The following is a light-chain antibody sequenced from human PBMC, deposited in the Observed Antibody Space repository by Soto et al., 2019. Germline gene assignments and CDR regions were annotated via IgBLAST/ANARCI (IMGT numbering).Light chain of an antibody. CDR2: DVT. J-gene: IGLJ1*01. CDR3: SSYTTSNTRQIV. Sequence: QSSLAQPASVSGSPGQSITISCTGTSSDVGGYNYVSRYQHHPGKAPKLIIYDVTNRPSGVSNPFSGSKSGNTASLTISGLQPEDEADYYCSSYTTSNTRQIVFGTGTKVTVL. CDR1: SSDVGGYNY. V-gene: IGLV2-14*03.